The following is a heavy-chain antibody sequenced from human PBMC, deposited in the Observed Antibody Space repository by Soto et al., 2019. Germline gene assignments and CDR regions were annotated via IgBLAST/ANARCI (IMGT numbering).Heavy chain of an antibody. Sequence: ETLSLTCTVSGGSISSYYWSWIRQPPGKGLEWIGYIYYSGSTNYNPSLKSRVTISVDTSKNQFSLKLSSVTAADTAVYYCARTTGGGYNWFDPWGQGTLVTVSS. CDR1: GGSISSYY. CDR3: ARTTGGGYNWFDP. D-gene: IGHD4-4*01. CDR2: IYYSGST. J-gene: IGHJ5*02. V-gene: IGHV4-59*01.